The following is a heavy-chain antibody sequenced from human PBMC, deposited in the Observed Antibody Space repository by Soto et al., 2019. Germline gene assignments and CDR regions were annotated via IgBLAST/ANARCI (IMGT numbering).Heavy chain of an antibody. CDR1: GYTFTSYY. J-gene: IGHJ6*02. V-gene: IGHV1-46*01. D-gene: IGHD6-6*01. CDR2: INPSGGST. Sequence: ASVKVSCKASGYTFTSYYMHWVRQAPGQGLEWMGIINPSGGSTTYAQKSQGRVTMTRDTSTSTVYMELSSLRSEDTAVYYCARGRRIAARLSSYYYGMDVWGQGTTVTVSS. CDR3: ARGRRIAARLSSYYYGMDV.